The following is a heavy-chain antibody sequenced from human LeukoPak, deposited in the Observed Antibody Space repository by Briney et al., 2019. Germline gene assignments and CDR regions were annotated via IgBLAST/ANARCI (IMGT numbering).Heavy chain of an antibody. D-gene: IGHD2-2*01. Sequence: GGSLRLSCAASGLTFSNFAMSWVRQAPGKGLEWVSAISGGGDSTYYADSVKGRFTVSRDNSKNTLYLQMNSLRAEDTAVYYCAKGGWGPAALPLDYWGQGTLVTVSS. CDR1: GLTFSNFA. CDR2: ISGGGDST. V-gene: IGHV3-23*01. J-gene: IGHJ4*02. CDR3: AKGGWGPAALPLDY.